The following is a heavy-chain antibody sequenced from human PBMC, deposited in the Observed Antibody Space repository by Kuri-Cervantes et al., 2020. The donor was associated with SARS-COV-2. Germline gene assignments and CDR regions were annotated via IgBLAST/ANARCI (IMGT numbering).Heavy chain of an antibody. V-gene: IGHV1-18*01. CDR1: GYTFTSYG. Sequence: ASVKVSCKASGYTFTSYGISWVRQAPGQGLEWMGWISAYNGNTNYAQKLQGRVTMTTDTSTSTAYMELSRLRSDDTAVYYCARGLGGSYYYDAFDIWGQGTMVTVSS. CDR2: ISAYNGNT. D-gene: IGHD1-26*01. CDR3: ARGLGGSYYYDAFDI. J-gene: IGHJ3*02.